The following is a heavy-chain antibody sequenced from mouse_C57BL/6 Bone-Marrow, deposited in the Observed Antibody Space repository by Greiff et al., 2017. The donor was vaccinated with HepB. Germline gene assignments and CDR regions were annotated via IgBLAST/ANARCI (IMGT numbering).Heavy chain of an antibody. J-gene: IGHJ3*01. D-gene: IGHD3-3*01. CDR1: GYTFTSYE. V-gene: IGHV1-85*01. CDR3: ARSRGAY. Sequence: VQLQQSGPELVKPGASVKLSCKASGYTFTSYEINWVKQRPGQGLEWIGWIYHRDGSTKYNEKFKGKATLTVDTSSSTAYMELHSLTSEDSAVYFCARSRGAYWGQGTLVTVSA. CDR2: IYHRDGST.